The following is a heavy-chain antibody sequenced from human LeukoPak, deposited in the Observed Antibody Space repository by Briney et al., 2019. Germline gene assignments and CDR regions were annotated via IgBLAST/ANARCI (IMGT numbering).Heavy chain of an antibody. CDR2: ILSSGRT. J-gene: IGHJ3*02. D-gene: IGHD2-15*01. CDR1: VDSLCIYY. Sequence: KPSETLSLTCTLSVDSLCIYYSTWIREPPQEGVGCGGYILSSGRTNYNPSLKSQVPIQVDTSKNQFSLRRSSGTAADTGVYCWARHLPRTDIGYAFDIGGRGTGVSV. V-gene: IGHV4-59*08. CDR3: ARHLPRTDIGYAFDI.